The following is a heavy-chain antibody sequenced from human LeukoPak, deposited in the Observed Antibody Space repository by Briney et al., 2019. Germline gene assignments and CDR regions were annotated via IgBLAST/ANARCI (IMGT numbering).Heavy chain of an antibody. D-gene: IGHD1-26*01. CDR2: IYHSGSS. J-gene: IGHJ3*02. CDR3: AKGGSI. V-gene: IGHV4-30-2*01. CDR1: GGSISSGGYY. Sequence: SQALSLTCTVSGGSISSGGYYWSWIRQPPGKGLEWVGYIYHSGSSYYNPSLKSRVTMSVDTSRNQISLNLSSVTAADTAVYYCAKGGSIWGQGTMVTVSS.